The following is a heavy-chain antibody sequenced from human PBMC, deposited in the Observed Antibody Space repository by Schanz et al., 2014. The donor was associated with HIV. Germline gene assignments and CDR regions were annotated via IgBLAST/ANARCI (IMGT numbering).Heavy chain of an antibody. CDR1: GFTFSSHA. D-gene: IGHD3-3*02. V-gene: IGHV3-48*03. J-gene: IGHJ3*02. CDR3: ARDPQHSFDI. CDR2: IRGSDSTT. Sequence: EVQLLESGGGLVEPGESLRLSCAVSGFTFSSHAMTWVRQAPGKGLEWISYIRGSDSTTYYADSVKGRFTISGDNAYKSLHLQMNSLRAEDTAVYYCARDPQHSFDIWGQGTMVIVSS.